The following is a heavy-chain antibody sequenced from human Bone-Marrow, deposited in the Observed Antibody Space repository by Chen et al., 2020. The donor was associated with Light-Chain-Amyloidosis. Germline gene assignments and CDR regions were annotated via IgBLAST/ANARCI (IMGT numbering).Heavy chain of an antibody. J-gene: IGHJ4*02. D-gene: IGHD4-4*01. CDR3: ASLHDYNTYHLPFDY. CDR2: ISSDSRSI. CDR1: GFTFDNYE. V-gene: IGHV3-48*03. Sequence: EVPLVESGGGLVKPGGSLRLSCAASGFTFDNYEMNWVRQVPGWGLEWVSYISSDSRSIYYADSVKGRFTISRDNAKNSLYLQMNSLRAEDTAVYYCASLHDYNTYHLPFDYWGQGTLVTVSS.